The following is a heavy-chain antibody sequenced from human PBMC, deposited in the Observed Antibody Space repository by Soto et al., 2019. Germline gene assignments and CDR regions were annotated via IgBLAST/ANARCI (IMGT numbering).Heavy chain of an antibody. CDR2: IYYSGST. J-gene: IGHJ5*02. V-gene: IGHV4-39*01. D-gene: IGHD4-17*01. Sequence: SETLSLTCTVSGVSITSTSYHWVWIRRPPGKGLEWIGTIYYSGSTYYNPSLKSRVTISVDTSKNQFSLKLSSVTAADTAIYYCARHYGAFDPWGQGTLVTVSS. CDR1: GVSITSTSYH. CDR3: ARHYGAFDP.